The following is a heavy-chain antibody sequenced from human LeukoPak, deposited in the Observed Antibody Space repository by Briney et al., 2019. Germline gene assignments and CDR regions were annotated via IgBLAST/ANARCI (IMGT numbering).Heavy chain of an antibody. Sequence: AGGSLRLSCGASGFTFSRYAMNWVRQAPGQGLEWVAIISYGGNNQYYAESVKGRFTISRDNTKNTVYLQMNSLRPEDTAVYYCARAPDSSGYYYYFDYWRQGALVTVSS. D-gene: IGHD3-22*01. V-gene: IGHV3-30-3*01. CDR2: ISYGGNNQ. CDR1: GFTFSRYA. J-gene: IGHJ4*02. CDR3: ARAPDSSGYYYYFDY.